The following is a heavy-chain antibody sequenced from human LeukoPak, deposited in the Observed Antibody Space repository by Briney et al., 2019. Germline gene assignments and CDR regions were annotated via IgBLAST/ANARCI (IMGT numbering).Heavy chain of an antibody. D-gene: IGHD3-22*01. J-gene: IGHJ4*02. V-gene: IGHV3-30*18. CDR2: ISYDGSNK. Sequence: GGSLRLSCAASGFTFSSYGMHWVRQAPGKGLEWVAVISYDGSNKYYADSAKGRFTISRDNSKNTLYLQMNSLRAEDTAVYYCAKDANYYDSSGYSGGDYWGQGTLVTVSS. CDR1: GFTFSSYG. CDR3: AKDANYYDSSGYSGGDY.